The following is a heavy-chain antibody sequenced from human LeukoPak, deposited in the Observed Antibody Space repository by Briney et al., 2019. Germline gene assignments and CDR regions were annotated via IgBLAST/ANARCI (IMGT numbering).Heavy chain of an antibody. V-gene: IGHV4-59*08. CDR3: ARFEVSGWYLFDY. CDR1: GFTFTTYG. J-gene: IGHJ4*02. Sequence: GSLRLSCAASGFTFTTYGMIWVRQAPGKGLEWIGYIYYSGSTNYNPSLKSRVTISVDTSKNQFSLKVTSVTAADTAVYYCARFEVSGWYLFDYWGQGTLVTVSS. CDR2: IYYSGST. D-gene: IGHD6-19*01.